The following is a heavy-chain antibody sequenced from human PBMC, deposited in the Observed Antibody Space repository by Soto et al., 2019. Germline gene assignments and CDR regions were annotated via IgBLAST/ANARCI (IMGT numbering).Heavy chain of an antibody. J-gene: IGHJ6*03. CDR2: IWYDGSNK. Sequence: ESVGGVVQPGRSLRLSCAASGFTFSSYGMHWVRQAPGKGLEWVAVIWYDGSNKYYADSVKGRFTISRDNSKNTLYLQMNSLRAEDTAVYYCARNTHPYCSGGSCYVHYYYYMDVWGKGTTVTVSS. V-gene: IGHV3-33*01. D-gene: IGHD2-15*01. CDR1: GFTFSSYG. CDR3: ARNTHPYCSGGSCYVHYYYYMDV.